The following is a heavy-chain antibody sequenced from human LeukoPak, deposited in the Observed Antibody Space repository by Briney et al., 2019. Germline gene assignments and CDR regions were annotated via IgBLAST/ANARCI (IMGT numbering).Heavy chain of an antibody. V-gene: IGHV1-18*01. CDR3: ARSGDGNWFDP. CDR1: GFPFMKFG. CDR2: ISAYNGQT. D-gene: IGHD7-27*01. J-gene: IGHJ5*02. Sequence: ASVKVSCKASGFPFMKFGIAWVRQAPGQGFEWMGSISAYNGQTNYAQNIQGRVTMTTDTSTDTAYMELRSLTSDDTAVYYCARSGDGNWFDPWGQGTLVTVSS.